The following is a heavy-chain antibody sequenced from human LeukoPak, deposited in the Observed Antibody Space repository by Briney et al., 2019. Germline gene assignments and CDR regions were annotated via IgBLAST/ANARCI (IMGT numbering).Heavy chain of an antibody. V-gene: IGHV4-59*08. CDR2: IYYSGST. Sequence: PSETLSLTCTVSGGSISSYYWSWIRQPPGKGLEWIGYIYYSGSTNYNPSLKSRVTISVDTSVNQFSLKLSSVTAADTAVYYCARVDQVQLLLYYWGQGTLVTVSS. D-gene: IGHD2-2*01. CDR3: ARVDQVQLLLYY. J-gene: IGHJ4*02. CDR1: GGSISSYY.